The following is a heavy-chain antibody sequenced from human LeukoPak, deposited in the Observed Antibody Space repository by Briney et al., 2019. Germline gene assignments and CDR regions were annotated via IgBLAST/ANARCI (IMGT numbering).Heavy chain of an antibody. CDR3: ARGGSSWYESVSYFDY. Sequence: SETLSLTCTASGGSISSYYWSWIRQPAGKGLEWIGRIYTSGSTNYNPSLKSRVTMSVDTSKNQFSLKLSSVTAADTAVYYCARGGSSWYESVSYFDYWGQGTLVTVSS. D-gene: IGHD6-13*01. V-gene: IGHV4-4*07. J-gene: IGHJ4*02. CDR1: GGSISSYY. CDR2: IYTSGST.